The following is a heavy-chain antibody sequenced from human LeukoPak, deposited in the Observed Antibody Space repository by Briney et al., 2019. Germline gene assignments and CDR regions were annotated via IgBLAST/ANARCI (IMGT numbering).Heavy chain of an antibody. CDR1: GDSVSSNSAA. J-gene: IGHJ4*02. CDR3: ARGLGLSGWYPFVD. Sequence: SQTLSLTCAISGDSVSSNSAAWNWIRQSPTRGLEWLGRAYYRSKWYYDYSVSVKSRITINPDTSKNQFSLQLNSVTPEDTAVYYCARGLGLSGWYPFVDWGQGTLVTVSS. D-gene: IGHD6-19*01. CDR2: AYYRSKWYY. V-gene: IGHV6-1*01.